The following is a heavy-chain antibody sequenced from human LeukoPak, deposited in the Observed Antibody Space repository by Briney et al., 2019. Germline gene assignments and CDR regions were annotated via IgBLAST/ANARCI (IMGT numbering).Heavy chain of an antibody. V-gene: IGHV3-21*01. CDR2: ISSSSNYI. J-gene: IGHJ6*03. CDR1: GFTFSLYS. CDR3: ARWGKVIIQTYSYYFMDV. D-gene: IGHD3-22*01. Sequence: GGSLRLSCAASGFTFSLYSMNRVRQAPGKGLEWVSSISSSSNYIYYADSVKGRFTISRDNAKNSLYLQMNSLRAEDTAVYYCARWGKVIIQTYSYYFMDVWGKGTTVTVSS.